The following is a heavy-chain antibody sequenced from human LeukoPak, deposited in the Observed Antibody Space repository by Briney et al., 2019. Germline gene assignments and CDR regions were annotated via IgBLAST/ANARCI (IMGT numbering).Heavy chain of an antibody. V-gene: IGHV3-30*18. CDR3: AKEGAAKTAARLDR. J-gene: IGHJ5*02. CDR1: GFTFSSYG. Sequence: GGSLRLSCAASGFTFSSYGMQWVRQAPGKGLEWVAVISHDGTVQYYADSVRGRFTISRDNSKNTLSLQMNSLRTEDTALYYCAKEGAAKTAARLDRWGQGTLVTVSS. CDR2: ISHDGTVQ. D-gene: IGHD6-6*01.